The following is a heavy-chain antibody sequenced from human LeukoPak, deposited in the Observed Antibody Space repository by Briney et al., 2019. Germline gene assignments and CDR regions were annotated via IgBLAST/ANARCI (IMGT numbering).Heavy chain of an antibody. D-gene: IGHD3-10*01. CDR3: ARTSLGGAWFDP. J-gene: IGHJ5*02. Sequence: SETLSLTCTVSGDSISSYYWSWIRQPPGKGLEWIGYIYYNGSTYYNPSLKSRVTISVDTSKNQFSLKLSSVTAADTAVYYCARTSLGGAWFDPWGQGTLVTVSS. CDR1: GDSISSYY. V-gene: IGHV4-59*08. CDR2: IYYNGST.